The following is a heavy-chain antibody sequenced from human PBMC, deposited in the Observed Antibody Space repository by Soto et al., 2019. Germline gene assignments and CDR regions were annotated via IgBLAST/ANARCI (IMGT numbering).Heavy chain of an antibody. D-gene: IGHD6-13*01. CDR2: ISADGSDT. Sequence: EGQLVESGGGLVQPGGSLRLSYVASGFSFSNNWMHWVRHAPGKGPVWVSRISADGSDTHYADSVQGRFTISRDNAKNTLYLQMNTLSVEDAAVYYCARFDIAAPPPIWGQGTMVTVSS. J-gene: IGHJ3*02. CDR3: ARFDIAAPPPI. CDR1: GFSFSNNW. V-gene: IGHV3-74*01.